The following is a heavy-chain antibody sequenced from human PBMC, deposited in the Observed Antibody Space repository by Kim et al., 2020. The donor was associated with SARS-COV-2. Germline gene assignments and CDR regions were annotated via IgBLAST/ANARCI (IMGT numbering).Heavy chain of an antibody. D-gene: IGHD3-16*02. CDR2: IIPIFGTA. J-gene: IGHJ6*03. Sequence: SVKVSCKASGGTFSSYAISWVRQAPGQGLEWMGGIIPIFGTANYAQKFQGRVTITADESTSTAYMELSSLRSEDTAVYYCARGTKKGSYRLYYYYYMDVWGKGTTVTVSS. CDR1: GGTFSSYA. V-gene: IGHV1-69*13. CDR3: ARGTKKGSYRLYYYYYMDV.